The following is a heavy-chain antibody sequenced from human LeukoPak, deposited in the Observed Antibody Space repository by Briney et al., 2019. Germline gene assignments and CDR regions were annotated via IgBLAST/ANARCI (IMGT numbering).Heavy chain of an antibody. CDR2: IYYSGST. J-gene: IGHJ3*02. CDR3: ARAPLPTNAFDI. CDR1: GGSISSYY. V-gene: IGHV4-59*08. Sequence: PSETLSLTCTVSGGSISSYYWSWIRQPPGKGLEWIGYIYYSGSTNYNPSLKSRVTISVDTSKNQFSLKLSSVTAADTAVYYCARAPLPTNAFDIWGQGTMVTVSS.